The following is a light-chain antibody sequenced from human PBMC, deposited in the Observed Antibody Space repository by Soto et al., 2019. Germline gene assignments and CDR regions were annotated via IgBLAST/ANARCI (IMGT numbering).Light chain of an antibody. CDR3: QVWDRLSDYV. V-gene: IGLV3-21*02. CDR2: DES. J-gene: IGLJ1*01. Sequence: SSALTQPPSVSVAPGQTARIACGGNNIGSKNVHWYQQKSGQAPVLVVYDESDRPSGIPERFSGSNSRDTATLTISRVEAGDKADYYCQVWDRLSDYVFGSGTKVTVL. CDR1: NIGSKN.